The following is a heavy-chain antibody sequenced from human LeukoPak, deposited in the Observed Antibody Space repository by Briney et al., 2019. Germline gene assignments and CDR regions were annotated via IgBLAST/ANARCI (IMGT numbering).Heavy chain of an antibody. CDR1: GFNFGDYA. CDR2: ISWNSGSI. Sequence: PGRSLRLSCAASGFNFGDYAMHWVRQAPGKGLEWVSGISWNSGSISYTDSVKGRFTISRDNARNSLFLQMNSLRPEDTAFYYCAKDKDAYYDSLDSWGQGTLVTVSS. V-gene: IGHV3-9*01. J-gene: IGHJ4*02. CDR3: AKDKDAYYDSLDS. D-gene: IGHD3-22*01.